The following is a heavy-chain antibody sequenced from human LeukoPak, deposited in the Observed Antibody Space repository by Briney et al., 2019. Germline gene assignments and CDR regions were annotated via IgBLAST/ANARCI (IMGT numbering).Heavy chain of an antibody. CDR2: ISSSSSYI. CDR3: ARDPYYYGSGSYSGY. Sequence: GGSLRLSCAASGFTFSSYSMNWVRQAPGKGLEWVSSISSSSSYIYYADSVKGRFTISRDNAKNSLYLQMNSLRAEDTAVYYCARDPYYYGSGSYSGYWGQGTLVTVSS. D-gene: IGHD3-10*01. V-gene: IGHV3-21*01. J-gene: IGHJ4*02. CDR1: GFTFSSYS.